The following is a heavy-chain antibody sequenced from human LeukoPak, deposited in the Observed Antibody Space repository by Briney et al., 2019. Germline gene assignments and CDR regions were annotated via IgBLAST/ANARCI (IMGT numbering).Heavy chain of an antibody. CDR2: INHSGST. Sequence: SETLSLTCAVYGGSFSGYYWSWIRQPPGKGLEWIGEINHSGSTNYNPSLKSRVTISVDTSKNQFSLKLSSVTAADTAVYYCAKHEGSYYDKSGYTFDFWGQGTLVTVSS. CDR3: AKHEGSYYDKSGYTFDF. V-gene: IGHV4-34*01. CDR1: GGSFSGYY. J-gene: IGHJ4*02. D-gene: IGHD3-22*01.